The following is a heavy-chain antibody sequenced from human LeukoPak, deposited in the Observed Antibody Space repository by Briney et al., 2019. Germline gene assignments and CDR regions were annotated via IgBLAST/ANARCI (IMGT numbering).Heavy chain of an antibody. CDR2: INPNSGGT. V-gene: IGHV1-2*02. D-gene: IGHD3-22*01. J-gene: IGHJ5*02. CDR1: GYTFTGYY. CDR3: ARGRDYYDSSGVNWFDP. Sequence: ASVKVSCKASGYTFTGYYMHWVRQAPGQGLEWMGWINPNSGGTNYAQKFQGRVTMTRDTSISTAYMELSRLRSDDTAVYYCARGRDYYDSSGVNWFDPWGQGTLVTVSS.